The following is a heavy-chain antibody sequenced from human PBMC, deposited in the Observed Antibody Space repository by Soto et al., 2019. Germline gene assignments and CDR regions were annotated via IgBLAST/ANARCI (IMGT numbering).Heavy chain of an antibody. CDR2: ISSSSDYI. D-gene: IGHD2-15*01. Sequence: EVHLVESGGGLVKPGGSLRLSCAASGFTFSSHTMNWVHQAPGKGLEWVSSISSSSDYIYYADSVRGRFTISRDSAKNSLYLQMNSLRAEDTAVYYCAREGGYCSGGRCYALYYSDYWGQGTLVTVSS. CDR3: AREGGYCSGGRCYALYYSDY. V-gene: IGHV3-21*01. CDR1: GFTFSSHT. J-gene: IGHJ4*02.